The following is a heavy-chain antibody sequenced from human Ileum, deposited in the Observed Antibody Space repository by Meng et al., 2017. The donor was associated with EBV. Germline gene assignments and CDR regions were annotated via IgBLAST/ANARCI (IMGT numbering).Heavy chain of an antibody. Sequence: QWQRQGSGPGLVKPSVTLSLTCSVSGGSVSSGGNYWSWIRQPPGKGLEWIGYIYNSGSTNYNPSLKSRVTISVDTSKNQFSLKLSSVTAADTAVYYCARDGYSSGSDWGQGTLVTVSS. CDR3: ARDGYSSGSD. CDR1: GGSVSSGGNY. J-gene: IGHJ4*02. CDR2: IYNSGST. V-gene: IGHV4-61*08. D-gene: IGHD6-19*01.